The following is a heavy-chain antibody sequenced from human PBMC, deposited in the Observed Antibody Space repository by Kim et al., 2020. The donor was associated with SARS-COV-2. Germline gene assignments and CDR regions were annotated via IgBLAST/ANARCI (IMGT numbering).Heavy chain of an antibody. Sequence: GGSLRLSCAASGFTFSSYAMSWVRQAPGKGLEWVSAISGSGGSTYYADSVKGRFTISRDNSKNTLYLQMNSLRAEDTAVYYCAKGGGMLLEYYGMDVWGQGTTVTVSS. J-gene: IGHJ6*02. D-gene: IGHD3-16*01. CDR2: ISGSGGST. V-gene: IGHV3-23*01. CDR3: AKGGGMLLEYYGMDV. CDR1: GFTFSSYA.